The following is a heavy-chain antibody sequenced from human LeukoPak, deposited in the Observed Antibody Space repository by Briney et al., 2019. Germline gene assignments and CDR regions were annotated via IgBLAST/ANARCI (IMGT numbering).Heavy chain of an antibody. J-gene: IGHJ6*03. CDR1: GGTFKNYA. Sequence: SVKVSCKASGGTFKNYAISWVRQAPGQGLEWMGGIIPIFGTANYAQKFQGRVTITADKSTSTAYMELSSLRSEDTAVYYCARDGFGTGYYYYMDVWGKGTTVTVSS. V-gene: IGHV1-69*06. D-gene: IGHD2-8*02. CDR3: ARDGFGTGYYYYMDV. CDR2: IIPIFGTA.